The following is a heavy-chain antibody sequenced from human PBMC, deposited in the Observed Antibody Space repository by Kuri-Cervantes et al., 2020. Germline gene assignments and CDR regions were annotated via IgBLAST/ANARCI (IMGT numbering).Heavy chain of an antibody. J-gene: IGHJ4*02. CDR3: ATDYSGSYFDY. V-gene: IGHV4-61*09. Sequence: SCTVSGGSISSGSYYWSWIRQPAGKGLVWIGHTYTSGRTNYNPSLKSRVTMSVDTSRNQFPLKLSSVPAADTAVYYCATDYSGSYFDYWGQGTLVTVSS. CDR2: TYTSGRT. CDR1: GGSISSGSYY. D-gene: IGHD1-26*01.